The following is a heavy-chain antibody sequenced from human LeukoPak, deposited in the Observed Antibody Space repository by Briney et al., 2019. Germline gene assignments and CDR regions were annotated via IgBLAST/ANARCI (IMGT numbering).Heavy chain of an antibody. CDR1: GGSISSYY. V-gene: IGHV4-59*01. J-gene: IGHJ3*02. D-gene: IGHD1-26*01. CDR3: ARDLGGGGSYFAFDI. CDR2: IYYSGST. Sequence: PSETLSLTCTVSGGSISSYYWSWIRQPPGKGLEWIGYIYYSGSTKYNPSLKSRVTISVDMSKNQFSLKLSSVTAADTAVYYCARDLGGGGSYFAFDIWGQGTMVTVSS.